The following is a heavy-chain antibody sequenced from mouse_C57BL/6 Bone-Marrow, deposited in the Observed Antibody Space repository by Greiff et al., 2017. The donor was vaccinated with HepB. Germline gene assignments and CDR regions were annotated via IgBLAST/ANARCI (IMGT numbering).Heavy chain of an antibody. J-gene: IGHJ4*01. D-gene: IGHD1-1*01. V-gene: IGHV5-9-1*02. CDR1: GFTFSSYA. Sequence: EVQGVESGEGLVKPGGSLKLSCAASGFTFSSYAMSWVRQTPEKRLEWVAYISSGGDYIYYADTVKGRFTISRDNARNTLYLQMSSLKSEDTAMYYCTRDGLSTVVAYYYAMDYWGQGTSVTVSS. CDR2: ISSGGDYI. CDR3: TRDGLSTVVAYYYAMDY.